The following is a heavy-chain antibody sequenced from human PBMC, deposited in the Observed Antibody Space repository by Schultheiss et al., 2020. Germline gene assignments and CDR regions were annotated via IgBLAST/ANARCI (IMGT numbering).Heavy chain of an antibody. V-gene: IGHV3-21*01. CDR2: ISSSSSNYI. Sequence: GGSLRLSCAASGFTFSTYSMNWVRQAPGKGLEWVSSISSSSSNYIYYADSVKGRFTISRDNAKNSLYLQLNSLRAEDTAVYYCARVMEVGSQLGGDYFDYWGQGTLVTVSS. J-gene: IGHJ4*02. D-gene: IGHD7-27*01. CDR1: GFTFSTYS. CDR3: ARVMEVGSQLGGDYFDY.